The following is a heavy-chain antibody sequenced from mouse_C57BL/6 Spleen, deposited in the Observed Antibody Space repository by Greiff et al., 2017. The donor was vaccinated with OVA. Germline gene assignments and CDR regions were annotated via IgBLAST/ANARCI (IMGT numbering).Heavy chain of an antibody. CDR2: ISNGGGST. J-gene: IGHJ4*01. D-gene: IGHD2-4*01. Sequence: EVQLVESGGGLVQPGGSLKLSCAASGFTFSDYYMYWVRQTPEKRLEWVAYISNGGGSTYYPDTVKGRFTISRDNAKNTLYLQMSRLKSEDTAMYYCARQRVYYDYDDYAMDYWGQGTSVTVSS. V-gene: IGHV5-12*01. CDR1: GFTFSDYY. CDR3: ARQRVYYDYDDYAMDY.